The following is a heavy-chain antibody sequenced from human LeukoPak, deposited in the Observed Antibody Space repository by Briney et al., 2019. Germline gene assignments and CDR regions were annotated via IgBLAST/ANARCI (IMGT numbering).Heavy chain of an antibody. V-gene: IGHV5-51*01. CDR2: IYPGDSDT. CDR3: ARYYYYSSGYYFPFDY. Sequence: GESLKISSKGSGSCFTSYWIGWVRPMPGKGLEWMGIIYPGDSDTRYSPSFQGQVTIPADKSISTAYRQWSSLKASDTAMYYCARYYYYSSGYYFPFDYWGQGTLVTVSS. CDR1: GSCFTSYW. J-gene: IGHJ4*02. D-gene: IGHD3-22*01.